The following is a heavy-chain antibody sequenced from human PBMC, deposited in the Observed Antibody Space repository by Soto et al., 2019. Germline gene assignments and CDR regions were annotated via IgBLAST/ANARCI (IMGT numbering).Heavy chain of an antibody. CDR2: INSDGSST. V-gene: IGHV3-74*01. D-gene: IGHD3-3*02. Sequence: PGGSLRLSCAASGFTFSSYWMHWVRQAPGKGLVWVSRINSDGSSTSYADSVKGRFTISRDNAKNTLYLQMNSLRAEDTAVYYCASIFDYVDYFDYWGQLTLVTVSS. CDR3: ASIFDYVDYFDY. J-gene: IGHJ4*02. CDR1: GFTFSSYW.